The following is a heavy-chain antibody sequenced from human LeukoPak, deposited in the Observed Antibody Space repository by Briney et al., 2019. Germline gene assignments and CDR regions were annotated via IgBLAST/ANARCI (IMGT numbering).Heavy chain of an antibody. CDR3: ARYYDSSGYYFSGAFDI. D-gene: IGHD3-22*01. J-gene: IGHJ3*02. Sequence: ASVKVSCKASGYTFTSYAIHWVRQAPGQRLEWMGWINAGNGNTKYSQKFQGRVTITRDTSASTAYMELSSLRSEDTAVYYCARYYDSSGYYFSGAFDIWGQGTIVTVSS. CDR1: GYTFTSYA. V-gene: IGHV1-3*01. CDR2: INAGNGNT.